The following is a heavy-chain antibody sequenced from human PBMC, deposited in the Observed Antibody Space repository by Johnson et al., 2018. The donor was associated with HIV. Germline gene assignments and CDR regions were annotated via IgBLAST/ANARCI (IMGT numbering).Heavy chain of an antibody. Sequence: EVQVVESGGDLVQPGRSLRLSCAASGLTVDDYAMHWVRQAPAKGLEWISGISWNSGIIDYADSVKGRFTVSSDNAKNSLYLQMNSLRAGDTAVYYCARARPKRNYDFWSGYYRLDHDAFDIWGQGTMVTVSS. CDR2: ISWNSGII. V-gene: IGHV3-9*01. J-gene: IGHJ3*02. CDR3: ARARPKRNYDFWSGYYRLDHDAFDI. CDR1: GLTVDDYA. D-gene: IGHD3-3*01.